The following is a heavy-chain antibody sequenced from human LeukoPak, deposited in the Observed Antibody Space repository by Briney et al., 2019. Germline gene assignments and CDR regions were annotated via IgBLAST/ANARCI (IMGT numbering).Heavy chain of an antibody. CDR1: GFTFRSYA. V-gene: IGHV3-7*04. Sequence: PGGSLRLSCAASGFTFRSYAMSWVRQAPGKGLEWVANIKQDGSEKYYVDSVKGRFTISRDNAKNSLYLQMNSLRAEDTAVYYCARGYCSSTSCAIEYGMDVWGQGTTVTVSS. J-gene: IGHJ6*02. CDR3: ARGYCSSTSCAIEYGMDV. CDR2: IKQDGSEK. D-gene: IGHD2-2*01.